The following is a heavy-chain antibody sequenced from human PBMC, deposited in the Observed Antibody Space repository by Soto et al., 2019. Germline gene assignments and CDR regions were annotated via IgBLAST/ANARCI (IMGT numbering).Heavy chain of an antibody. J-gene: IGHJ6*02. Sequence: ASVKVSCKASGYTFTGYYMHWVRQAPGQGLEWMGWINPNSGGTNYAQEFQGRVTMTRDTSISTAYMELSRLRSDDTAVYYCARGPIVATIYYYYYGMDVWGQGTTVTVSS. V-gene: IGHV1-2*02. CDR1: GYTFTGYY. CDR3: ARGPIVATIYYYYYGMDV. CDR2: INPNSGGT. D-gene: IGHD5-12*01.